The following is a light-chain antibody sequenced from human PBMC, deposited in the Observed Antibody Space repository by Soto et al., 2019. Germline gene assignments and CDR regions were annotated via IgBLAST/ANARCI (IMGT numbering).Light chain of an antibody. CDR1: QKIIRY. V-gene: IGKV1-33*01. CDR3: QQYENLPT. J-gene: IGKJ5*01. CDR2: DAS. Sequence: DIEMTQYPSSLSASVGGRVTITYQACQKIIRYLNSCQQKLGRAPMLLIYDASNMEAGVPSRFRGSGSGTDFTFTISRLEPEDIATYYCQQYENLPTFGQGTRLEIK.